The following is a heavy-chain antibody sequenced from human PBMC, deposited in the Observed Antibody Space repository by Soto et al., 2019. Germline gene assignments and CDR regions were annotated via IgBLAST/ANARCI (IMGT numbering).Heavy chain of an antibody. CDR1: GDSISSSY. CDR3: ARGYYDFWSGYPASPPFDY. D-gene: IGHD3-3*01. J-gene: IGHJ4*02. V-gene: IGHV4-59*12. Sequence: PSETLSLTCTVSGDSISSSYWSWIRQPPGKGLEWIGDIYYSGSTNYNPSLKSRVTMSIDTSKNPFSLKLSSVTAADTAVYYCARGYYDFWSGYPASPPFDYWGQGTLVTVSS. CDR2: IYYSGST.